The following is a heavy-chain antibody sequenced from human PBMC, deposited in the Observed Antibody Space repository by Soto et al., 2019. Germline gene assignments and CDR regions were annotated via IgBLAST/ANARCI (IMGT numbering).Heavy chain of an antibody. CDR3: ARDLSRGITMIALEIHY. D-gene: IGHD3-22*01. J-gene: IGHJ4*02. V-gene: IGHV3-30-3*01. CDR1: GFTFSNYA. Sequence: QVQLVESGGGVVQPGRSLRLSCAASGFTFSNYAMHWVRQAPGKGLELVAIISYDGSNKYYAESVKGRFTISRDNPRKTVHLQMSSLRVEDTAVYYCARDLSRGITMIALEIHYWGQGTRVTVAS. CDR2: ISYDGSNK.